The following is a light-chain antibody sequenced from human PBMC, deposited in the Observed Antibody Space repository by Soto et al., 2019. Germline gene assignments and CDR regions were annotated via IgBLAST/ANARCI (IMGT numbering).Light chain of an antibody. J-gene: IGKJ1*01. Sequence: DIQMTQSPSTLSGYVGDRVTITCRASQTISSWLAWYQQKPGKAPKLLIYKASTLKSGVLSRFSGSGSGTEFTLTISSLQPDDFATYYCQHYNSYSEAFGQGTKVDIK. CDR2: KAS. CDR1: QTISSW. V-gene: IGKV1-5*03. CDR3: QHYNSYSEA.